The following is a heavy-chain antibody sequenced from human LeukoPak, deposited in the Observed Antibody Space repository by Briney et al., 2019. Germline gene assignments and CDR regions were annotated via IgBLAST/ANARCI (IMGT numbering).Heavy chain of an antibody. Sequence: YIYYSHSVKGRFTIYRENPKNSMYLQMNRLRAEDTAVYYCASGEIVVVPAAISPNDAFDIWGQGTMVTVSS. V-gene: IGHV3-21*01. CDR3: ASGEIVVVPAAISPNDAFDI. J-gene: IGHJ3*02. CDR2: YI. D-gene: IGHD2-2*02.